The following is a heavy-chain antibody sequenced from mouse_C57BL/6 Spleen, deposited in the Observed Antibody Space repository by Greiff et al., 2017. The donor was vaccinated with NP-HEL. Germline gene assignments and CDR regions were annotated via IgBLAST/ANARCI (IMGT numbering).Heavy chain of an antibody. CDR3: ARGPSTIVHFDY. CDR2: ISYDGSN. V-gene: IGHV3-6*01. Sequence: EVQLQQSGPGLVKPSQSLSLTCSVTGYSITSGYYWNWIRQFPGNKLEWMGYISYDGSNNYNPSLKNRISITRDTSKNQFFLKLNSVTTEDTATYYCARGPSTIVHFDYWGQGTTLTVSS. J-gene: IGHJ2*01. D-gene: IGHD2-5*01. CDR1: GYSITSGYY.